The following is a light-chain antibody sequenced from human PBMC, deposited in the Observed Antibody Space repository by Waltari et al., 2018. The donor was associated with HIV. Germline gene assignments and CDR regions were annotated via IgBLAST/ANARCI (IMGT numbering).Light chain of an antibody. CDR2: DNK. CDR3: VTWDNSLSAYV. J-gene: IGLJ1*01. CDR1: SSNIGNNY. V-gene: IGLV1-51*01. Sequence: QSVLTQPPSLSAAPGQRVTISCSGSSSNIGNNYVSWYQQLPGTAPKLVIYDNKKGPSGIPDRVSVSKSGTSAPRGITGLQTGDEADYYCVTWDNSLSAYVFGTGTKVTVL.